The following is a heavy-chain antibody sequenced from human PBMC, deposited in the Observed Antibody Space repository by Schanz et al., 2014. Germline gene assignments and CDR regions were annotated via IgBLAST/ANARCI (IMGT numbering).Heavy chain of an antibody. D-gene: IGHD1-26*01. J-gene: IGHJ4*02. CDR1: GFTFSTHA. Sequence: VQLVESGGGVVQPGRSLRLSCAASGFTFSTHAMHWVRQAPGKGLEWVALVSSDGNNDYYTDSVKGRFTISRDNSNKTVDLQMNSLRAEDTGLYFCARGGSGSHYRLDYWGQGTLVTVSS. CDR3: ARGGSGSHYRLDY. CDR2: VSSDGNND. V-gene: IGHV3-30*03.